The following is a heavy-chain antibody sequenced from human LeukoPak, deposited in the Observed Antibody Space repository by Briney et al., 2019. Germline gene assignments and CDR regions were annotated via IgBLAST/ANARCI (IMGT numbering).Heavy chain of an antibody. CDR2: INHSGST. J-gene: IGHJ5*02. CDR1: GGSFSGYY. D-gene: IGHD2-2*01. V-gene: IGHV4-34*01. CDR3: ARGSDIVVVPAANNRFDP. Sequence: SETLSLTCAVYGGSFSGYYWSWIRQPPGKGLEWIGEINHSGSTNYNPSLKSRVTISVDTSKNQFSLMLSSVTAADTAVYYCARGSDIVVVPAANNRFDPWGQGTLVTVSS.